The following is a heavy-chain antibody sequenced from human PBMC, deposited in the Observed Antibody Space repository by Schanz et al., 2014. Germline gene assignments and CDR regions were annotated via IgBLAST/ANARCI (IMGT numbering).Heavy chain of an antibody. J-gene: IGHJ3*02. V-gene: IGHV3-48*01. CDR2: ITSSSSTI. CDR1: GFTFSSYS. Sequence: EVQLVESGGGLVQPGGSLRLSCAASGFTFSSYSMNWVRQAPGKRPEWVSYITSSSSTIHYADSVRGRFTISRDNAKNSLYLQMNSLIAEDTAVYYCAKCIGWYGRCAFDIWGQGTMVTVSS. CDR3: AKCIGWYGRCAFDI. D-gene: IGHD6-19*01.